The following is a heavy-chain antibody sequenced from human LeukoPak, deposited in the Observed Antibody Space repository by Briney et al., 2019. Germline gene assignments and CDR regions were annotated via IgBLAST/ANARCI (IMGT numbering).Heavy chain of an antibody. CDR1: GFTFSSYA. Sequence: GGPLRLSCAASGFTFSSYAMSWVRQAPGKGLEWVSAISGSGGSTYYADSVKGRFTISRDNSKNTLYLQMNSLRAEDTAVYYCAKEGLEPLSGWAHFDYWGQGTLVTVSS. V-gene: IGHV3-23*01. CDR2: ISGSGGST. CDR3: AKEGLEPLSGWAHFDY. D-gene: IGHD6-19*01. J-gene: IGHJ4*02.